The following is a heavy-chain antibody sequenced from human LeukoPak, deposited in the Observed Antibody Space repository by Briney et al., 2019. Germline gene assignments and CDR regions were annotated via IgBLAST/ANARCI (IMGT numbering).Heavy chain of an antibody. CDR2: IYTSGAT. CDR3: AREYSH. J-gene: IGHJ4*02. D-gene: IGHD2-15*01. CDR1: GDSITSGDSY. V-gene: IGHV4-61*02. Sequence: SETLSLTCSVSGDSITSGDSYWTWIRQPAGEGLEWIGLIYTSGATKYNPSLKSRITISLDTSKNQFSLQLNSVTAADTAGYYCAREYSHWGQGTLVTVSS.